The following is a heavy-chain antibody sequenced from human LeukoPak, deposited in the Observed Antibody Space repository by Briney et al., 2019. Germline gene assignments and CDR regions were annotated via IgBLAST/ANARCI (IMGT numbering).Heavy chain of an antibody. D-gene: IGHD4-17*01. V-gene: IGHV3-21*01. CDR3: ARVPRFFYGDYVGTSDY. CDR2: SSSSSSYI. J-gene: IGHJ4*02. CDR1: GFTFSSYS. Sequence: PGGSLRLSCAASGFTFSSYSMNWVRQAPGKGLEWVSSSSSSSSYIYYADSVKGRFTISRDNAKNSLYLQMNSLRAEDTAVYYCARVPRFFYGDYVGTSDYWGQGTLVTVSS.